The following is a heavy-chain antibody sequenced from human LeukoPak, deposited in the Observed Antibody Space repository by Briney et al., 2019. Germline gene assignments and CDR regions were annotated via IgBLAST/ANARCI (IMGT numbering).Heavy chain of an antibody. CDR1: GFIFSSYS. CDR3: ARDSATFSSGWSGDGFDI. CDR2: ISSSSSTI. D-gene: IGHD6-19*01. J-gene: IGHJ3*02. Sequence: GGSLRLSCAASGFIFSSYSMNWVRQAPGKGLEWVSYISSSSSTINYADSVKGRFTISRENAQNARYLQINSLRAEDTALYYCARDSATFSSGWSGDGFDIWGQGTMLTVSS. V-gene: IGHV3-48*01.